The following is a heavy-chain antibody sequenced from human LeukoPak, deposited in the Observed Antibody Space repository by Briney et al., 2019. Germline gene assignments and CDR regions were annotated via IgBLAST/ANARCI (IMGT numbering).Heavy chain of an antibody. CDR1: GFTVSSNY. V-gene: IGHV3-53*01. CDR3: ARGYSSGWYGCPFDY. CDR2: IYSGGST. D-gene: IGHD6-19*01. J-gene: IGHJ4*01. Sequence: GGSLGLSCAASGFTVSSNYMNWVRQAPGKGLEWVSVIYSGGSTYYADSVKGRFTISRDNSKNTLYLQMNSLRAEDTAVYYCARGYSSGWYGCPFDYWGHGTLVTVSS.